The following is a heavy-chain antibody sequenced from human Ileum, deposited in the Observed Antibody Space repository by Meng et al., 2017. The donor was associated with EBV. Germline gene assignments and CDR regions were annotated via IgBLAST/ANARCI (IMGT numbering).Heavy chain of an antibody. D-gene: IGHD3-16*01. Sequence: QVEAEACGSEVDKPGARVKVSCKASGYTFINHDINWVRQAAGQGLESIGWMNSYTGNAGYAQKFRGIVTMTRDTSINTAYLEVISLTSEDTAVYYCARGSGAGGRDWFDPWGQGTLVTVSS. V-gene: IGHV1-8*01. J-gene: IGHJ5*02. CDR3: ARGSGAGGRDWFDP. CDR2: MNSYTGNA. CDR1: GYTFINHD.